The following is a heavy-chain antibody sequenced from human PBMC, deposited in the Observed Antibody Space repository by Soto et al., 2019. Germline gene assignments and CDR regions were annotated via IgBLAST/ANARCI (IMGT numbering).Heavy chain of an antibody. CDR3: ARGSAYYYDSSGYYSDY. J-gene: IGHJ4*02. CDR2: ISYDGSNK. CDR1: GFTFSSYA. D-gene: IGHD3-22*01. V-gene: IGHV3-30-3*01. Sequence: GGSLRLSCAASGFTFSSYAMHWVRQAPGKGLEWVAVISYDGSNKYYADSVKGRFTISRDNSKNTLYLQMNSLRAEDTAVYYCARGSAYYYDSSGYYSDYWGQGTLVTVSS.